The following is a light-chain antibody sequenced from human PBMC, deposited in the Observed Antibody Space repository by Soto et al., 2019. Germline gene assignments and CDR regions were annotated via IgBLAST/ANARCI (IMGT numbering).Light chain of an antibody. J-gene: IGKJ3*01. CDR1: QGISSY. CDR3: QQSYSGGFT. CDR2: AAF. Sequence: IQLTQSPSSLSASVGDRVTITCRASQGISSYLAWYQQKLGKAPKLLIYAAFSLQSGVPSRFSGSGSGTDFTLTIRSLQPEDFATYYCQQSYSGGFTFGPGTKVDIK. V-gene: IGKV1-39*01.